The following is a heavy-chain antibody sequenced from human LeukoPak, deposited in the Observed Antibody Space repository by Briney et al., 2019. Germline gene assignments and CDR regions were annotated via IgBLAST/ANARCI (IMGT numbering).Heavy chain of an antibody. CDR2: IYPGDSDT. J-gene: IGHJ4*02. Sequence: GEPLKISCKGSGYSFSTYWIGWVRQMPGKGLEWMGIIYPGDSDTRYSPSFQGQVTISADKSISTAYLQRSSLKASDTAMYYCATSLRSSGWGFDYWGQGTLVTVSS. CDR3: ATSLRSSGWGFDY. V-gene: IGHV5-51*01. CDR1: GYSFSTYW. D-gene: IGHD6-19*01.